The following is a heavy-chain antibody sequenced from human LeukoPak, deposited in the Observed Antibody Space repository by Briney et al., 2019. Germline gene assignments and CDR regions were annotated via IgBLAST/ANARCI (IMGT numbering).Heavy chain of an antibody. V-gene: IGHV4-34*01. D-gene: IGHD4-17*01. J-gene: IGHJ4*02. CDR3: ARAGLNGVVDY. CDR2: INHSGST. CDR1: GGSFKDYY. Sequence: SETLSLTCAVYGGSFKDYYGRWIRQPPGKGLEWIGEINHSGSTNYNPSPKSRVTISVDTSKNQFYLKLSSVTAADTAVYYCARAGLNGVVDYWGQGTLVTVSS.